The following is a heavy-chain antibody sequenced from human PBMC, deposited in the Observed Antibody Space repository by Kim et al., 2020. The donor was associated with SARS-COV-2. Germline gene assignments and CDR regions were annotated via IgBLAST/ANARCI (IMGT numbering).Heavy chain of an antibody. D-gene: IGHD6-13*01. J-gene: IGHJ4*02. CDR1: GFTFSSYA. CDR2: ISYDGSNK. CDR3: ARDLSSSWYGVGY. Sequence: GGSLRLSCAASGFTFSSYAMHWVRQAPGKGLEWVAVISYDGSNKYYADSVKGRFTISRDNSKNTLYLQMNSLRAEDTAVYYCARDLSSSWYGVGYWGQGTLVTVSS. V-gene: IGHV3-30-3*01.